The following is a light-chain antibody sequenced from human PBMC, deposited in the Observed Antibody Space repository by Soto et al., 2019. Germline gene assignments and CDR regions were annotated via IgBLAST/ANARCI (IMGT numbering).Light chain of an antibody. CDR2: EVT. CDR3: SSFAGGGNPVL. Sequence: QSALTQPPSASGSLGQSVTISCTGTSSDVGGYNYVSWHQQHPGKAPKLMIYEVTERPSGVPDRFSGSKSGNTASLTVSGLPAGEWGGLYCSSFAGGGNPVLFGGGTKLTVL. J-gene: IGLJ2*01. V-gene: IGLV2-8*01. CDR1: SSDVGGYNY.